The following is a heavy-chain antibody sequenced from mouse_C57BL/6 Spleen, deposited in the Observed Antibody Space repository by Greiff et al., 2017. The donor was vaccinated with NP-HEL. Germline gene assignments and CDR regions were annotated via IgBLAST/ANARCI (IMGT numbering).Heavy chain of an antibody. V-gene: IGHV2-2*01. J-gene: IGHJ3*01. D-gene: IGHD4-1*02. CDR3: ASSATGPFAY. Sequence: VKLMESGPGLVQPSQSLSITCTVSGFSLTSYGVHWVRQSPGKGLEWLGVIWSGGSTDYNAAFISRLSISKDNSKSQVFFKMNSLQADDTAIYYCASSATGPFAYWGQGTLVTVSA. CDR2: IWSGGST. CDR1: GFSLTSYG.